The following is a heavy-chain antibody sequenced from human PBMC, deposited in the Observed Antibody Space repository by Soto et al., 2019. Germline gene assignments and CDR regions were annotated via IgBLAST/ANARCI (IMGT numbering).Heavy chain of an antibody. CDR1: GFTVSNNY. Sequence: ELQLVASGGGLVQPGGSLRLSCAAAGFTVSNNYVRWVRQAPGKGLEWVSLIFSNCDTRYADSVKGRFTISRDSSSNTLSLPMNSLRVETTAVYYCARDGTDKWVGGQGIQVTVSS. J-gene: IGHJ4*02. D-gene: IGHD2-8*01. V-gene: IGHV3-66*01. CDR2: IFSNCDT. CDR3: ARDGTDKWV.